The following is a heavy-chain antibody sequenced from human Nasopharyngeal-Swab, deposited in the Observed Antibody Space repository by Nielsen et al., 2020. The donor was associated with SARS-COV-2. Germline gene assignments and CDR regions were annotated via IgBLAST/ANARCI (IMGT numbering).Heavy chain of an antibody. J-gene: IGHJ6*02. CDR2: INPDGSST. Sequence: GGSLRLSCAASGFTFSSYGMHWVRQAPGKGLVWVSRINPDGSSTDYAGSVKGRFTISRDNAKNTLYLQMSSLRAEETAMYYCARSRSAMDVWGQGTTVTVSS. CDR3: ARSRSAMDV. V-gene: IGHV3-74*01. CDR1: GFTFSSYG.